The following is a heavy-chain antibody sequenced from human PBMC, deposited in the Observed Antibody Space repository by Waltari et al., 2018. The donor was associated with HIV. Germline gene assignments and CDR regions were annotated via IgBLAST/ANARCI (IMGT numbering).Heavy chain of an antibody. V-gene: IGHV1-8*02. Sequence: QIQVVQSGAELKKAGASVKVSCKTSGYTFANYDIHWVRQAAGQGLEWMGWMNPSSGNTGYTQKFQGRVSMTRNTSTTTAYMELSSLTSDDTALYYCTRGLGYSSFPFDHWGQGTQVTVSS. J-gene: IGHJ4*02. CDR1: GYTFANYD. CDR2: MNPSSGNT. CDR3: TRGLGYSSFPFDH. D-gene: IGHD6-19*01.